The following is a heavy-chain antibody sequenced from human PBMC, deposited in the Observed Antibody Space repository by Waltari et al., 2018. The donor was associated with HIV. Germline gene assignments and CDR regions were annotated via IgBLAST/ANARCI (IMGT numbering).Heavy chain of an antibody. D-gene: IGHD1-26*01. V-gene: IGHV1-3*01. J-gene: IGHJ4*02. CDR2: INAGNGNT. CDR1: GYTFTSYA. CDR3: ARDMGSSGDFDY. Sequence: QVQLVQSGAAVKKPGASVKVSCKASGYTFTSYAMHWVRQAPGQRLEWMGWINAGNGNTKYSQKFQGRVTITRDTSASTAYMELSSLRSEDTAVYYCARDMGSSGDFDYWGQGTLVTVSS.